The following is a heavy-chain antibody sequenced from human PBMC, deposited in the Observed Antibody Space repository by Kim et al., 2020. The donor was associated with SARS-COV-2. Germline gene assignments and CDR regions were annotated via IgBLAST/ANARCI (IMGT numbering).Heavy chain of an antibody. CDR1: GFSLSTSGVG. V-gene: IGHV2-5*01. D-gene: IGHD3-16*02. Sequence: SGPTLVNPTQTLTLTCTFSGFSLSTSGVGVGWIRQPPGKALEWLALIFWNDDKRYSPSLKSRLTITKDTSKNQVVLTMTNMDPVDTATYYCAHIQGYYDYGWGSYRYYGYFDYWGQGTLVTVAS. CDR3: AHIQGYYDYGWGSYRYYGYFDY. CDR2: IFWNDDK. J-gene: IGHJ4*02.